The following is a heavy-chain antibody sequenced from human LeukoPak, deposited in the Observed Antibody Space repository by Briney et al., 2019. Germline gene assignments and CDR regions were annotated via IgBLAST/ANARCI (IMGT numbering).Heavy chain of an antibody. CDR3: AKDRGYDILTGYSHFDY. D-gene: IGHD3-9*01. J-gene: IGHJ4*02. Sequence: PGGSLRLSCAASGFTFSSYAMSWVRQAPGKGLEWVSAISGSGGSTYYADSVKDRFTISRDNSKNTLYLQMNSLRAEDTAVYYCAKDRGYDILTGYSHFDYWGQGTLVTVSS. V-gene: IGHV3-23*01. CDR1: GFTFSSYA. CDR2: ISGSGGST.